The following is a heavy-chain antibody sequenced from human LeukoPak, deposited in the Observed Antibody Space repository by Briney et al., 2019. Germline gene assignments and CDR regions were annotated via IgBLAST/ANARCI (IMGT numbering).Heavy chain of an antibody. J-gene: IGHJ4*02. CDR3: ARLYSYGYEVVDY. Sequence: SETLSLTCTVSGGSISSGDYYWSWIRQPPGKGLEWIGYIYYSGSTYYNPSLKSRVTISVDTSKNQISLKLSSVTAADTAVYYCARLYSYGYEVVDYWGQGTLVTVSS. CDR1: GGSISSGDYY. V-gene: IGHV4-30-4*01. CDR2: IYYSGST. D-gene: IGHD5-18*01.